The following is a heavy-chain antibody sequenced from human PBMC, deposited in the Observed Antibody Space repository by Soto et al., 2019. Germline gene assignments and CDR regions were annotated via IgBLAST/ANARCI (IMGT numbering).Heavy chain of an antibody. CDR2: ISYDGSYK. CDR3: AKWNGGFDY. D-gene: IGHD3-16*01. CDR1: GFTFSSYG. J-gene: IGHJ4*02. Sequence: QVQLVESGGGVVQPGRSLRLSCAASGFTFSSYGMHWVRQAPGKGLEWVAVISYDGSYKYYADSVKGRFTISRDNSKNTLYLQMNSCRAEDTAVYYGAKWNGGFDYWGQGTLVTVSS. V-gene: IGHV3-30*18.